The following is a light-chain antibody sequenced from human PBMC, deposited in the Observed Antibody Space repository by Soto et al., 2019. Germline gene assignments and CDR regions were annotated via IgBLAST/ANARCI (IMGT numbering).Light chain of an antibody. CDR2: KNN. CDR3: QSYDNILSGPL. V-gene: IGLV1-40*01. J-gene: IGLJ3*02. Sequence: QSVLTQQPSMSGAPGQTITISFTGSRSNVGAHYDVHWYQVLPGAGPRILIYKNNNRPSGVPDRFSGSKSGTSASLAITWLLAYDEADYYCQSYDNILSGPLFGGGTKLTVL. CDR1: RSNVGAHYD.